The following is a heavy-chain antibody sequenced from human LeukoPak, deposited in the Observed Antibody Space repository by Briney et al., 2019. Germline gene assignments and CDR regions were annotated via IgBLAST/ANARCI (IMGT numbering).Heavy chain of an antibody. CDR3: SIVGVRRYYYDSSGSDY. J-gene: IGHJ4*02. V-gene: IGHV3-21*01. CDR1: GFTFSIYS. D-gene: IGHD3-22*01. CDR2: ISSSSSYI. Sequence: PGGSLRLSCAASGFTFSIYSMNSVRQAPGKGLEWASSISSSSSYIYYADSVKGRFTISRDNAKNSLYLQMNSLRAEDTAVYYCSIVGVRRYYYDSSGSDYWGQGTLVTVSS.